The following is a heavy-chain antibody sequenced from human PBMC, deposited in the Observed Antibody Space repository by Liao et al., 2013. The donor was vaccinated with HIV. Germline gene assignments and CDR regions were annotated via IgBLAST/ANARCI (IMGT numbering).Heavy chain of an antibody. CDR3: ARSGSSWVSSLDC. CDR2: IHYGGTS. V-gene: IGHV4-39*07. CDR1: GGSMNGYH. J-gene: IGHJ4*02. D-gene: IGHD1-26*01. Sequence: QLQLRESGPGLVKPSETLSLACSVSGGSMNGYHWAWVRQPPGEGLEWIASIHYGGTSYYRPSLKSRLTISIDTSKSQFSLNLTSVTAADTAVYYCARSGSSWVSSLDCWGQGTLVTVSS.